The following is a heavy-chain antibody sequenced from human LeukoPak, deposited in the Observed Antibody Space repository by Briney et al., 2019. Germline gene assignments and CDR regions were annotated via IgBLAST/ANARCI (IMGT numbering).Heavy chain of an antibody. CDR2: ISSSGGTI. J-gene: IGHJ6*03. CDR1: GFTFSSYE. D-gene: IGHD2-2*01. CDR3: ARDSTLSSTNHRFRNYYYYYYMDV. Sequence: PGGSLRLSCAASGFTFSSYEMNWVRQAPGKGLEWVSDISSSGGTINYADSVKGRFTISRDNAKNSLYLQMNSLRAEDTAVYYCARDSTLSSTNHRFRNYYYYYYMDVWGKGTTVTVSS. V-gene: IGHV3-48*03.